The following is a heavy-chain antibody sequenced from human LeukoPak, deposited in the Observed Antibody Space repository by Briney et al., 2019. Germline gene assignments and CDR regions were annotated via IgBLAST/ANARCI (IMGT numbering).Heavy chain of an antibody. CDR3: ARDQGSLGGTTFDY. J-gene: IGHJ4*02. Sequence: SETLSLTCTVSGGSISSSSYYWGWIRQPPGKGLEWIGSIYYSGSTYYNPSLKSRVTISVDTSKNQFSLKLSSVTAADTAVYYCARDQGSLGGTTFDYWGQGTLVTVSS. CDR2: IYYSGST. V-gene: IGHV4-39*02. CDR1: GGSISSSSYY. D-gene: IGHD1-1*01.